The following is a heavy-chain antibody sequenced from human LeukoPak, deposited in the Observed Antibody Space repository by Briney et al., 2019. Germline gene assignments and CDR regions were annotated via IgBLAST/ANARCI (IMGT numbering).Heavy chain of an antibody. CDR1: GGSFSGYY. Sequence: SETLSPTCAVYGGSFSGYYWSWIRQPPGKGLEWIGEINHSGSTNYNPSLKSRVTISVDTSKNQFSLKLSSVTAADTAVYYCARVRTVGATPDYWGQGTLVTVSS. CDR3: ARVRTVGATPDY. CDR2: INHSGST. V-gene: IGHV4-34*01. J-gene: IGHJ4*02. D-gene: IGHD1-26*01.